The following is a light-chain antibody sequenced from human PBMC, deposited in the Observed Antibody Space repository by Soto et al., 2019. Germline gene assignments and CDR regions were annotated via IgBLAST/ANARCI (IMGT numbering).Light chain of an antibody. Sequence: DIVMTQSPLSLPVTPGEPASISCRSSQSLLHSNGYNYLDWYLQKPGQSPQLLIYLASIRASGVPDRFSGSGSGTDFTLKISRVEAEYVGVYYCMQAPQNPPYTFGQGTKVAIK. J-gene: IGKJ2*01. CDR1: QSLLHSNGYNY. CDR3: MQAPQNPPYT. V-gene: IGKV2-28*01. CDR2: LAS.